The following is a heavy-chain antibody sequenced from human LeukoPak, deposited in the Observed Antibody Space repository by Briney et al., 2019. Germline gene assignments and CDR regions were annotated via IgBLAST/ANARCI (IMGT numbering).Heavy chain of an antibody. Sequence: ASVKVSCKASGYTFTGYCMQWVRQAPGQGLEWMGWINPNSGGANYAQKFQGRVTMARDTSISTAYMELSSLRSDDTAVYYCARSIGTTFGFSDYWGQGTLVTVSS. J-gene: IGHJ4*02. CDR2: INPNSGGA. CDR1: GYTFTGYC. CDR3: ARSIGTTFGFSDY. V-gene: IGHV1-2*02. D-gene: IGHD3-16*01.